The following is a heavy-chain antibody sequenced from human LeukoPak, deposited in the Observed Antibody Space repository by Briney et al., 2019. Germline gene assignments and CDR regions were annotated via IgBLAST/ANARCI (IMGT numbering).Heavy chain of an antibody. J-gene: IGHJ4*02. CDR2: IYYSGST. V-gene: IGHV4-30-4*08. Sequence: SETLSLTCTVSGASISSGDYYWSWIRQPPGKGLEWIGYIYYSGSTNYNPSLKSRVTISVDTSKNQLSLKLSSVTAADTAVYYCARVQYYDISGVDYWGQGTLVTVSS. D-gene: IGHD3-9*01. CDR1: GASISSGDYY. CDR3: ARVQYYDISGVDY.